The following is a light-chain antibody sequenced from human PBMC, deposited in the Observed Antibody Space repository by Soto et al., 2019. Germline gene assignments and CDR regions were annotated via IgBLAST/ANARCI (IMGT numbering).Light chain of an antibody. Sequence: EIVLTQSPATLSSFPGDRVTLSCRASQYINTRLAWYQHRPGQAPRLLIYQTSLRAAGIPARFSASGSGTDFTLTISDVQPEDFALYYCHQHQSWPRTFGQGTKVDI. CDR3: HQHQSWPRT. J-gene: IGKJ1*01. CDR1: QYINTR. CDR2: QTS. V-gene: IGKV3-11*01.